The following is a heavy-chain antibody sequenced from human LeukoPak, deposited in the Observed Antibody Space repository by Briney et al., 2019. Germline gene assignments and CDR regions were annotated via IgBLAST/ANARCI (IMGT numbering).Heavy chain of an antibody. V-gene: IGHV3-48*03. Sequence: PLGSPRVSCAASGFTFSSYEMNWVRHAPGKGLEWVSYISTSGRSIYYAASVKGRYTISRDNAKNSLYLQMNSLSAEDTAVYYCAIMYRYYFDYWGEGNLATVSS. CDR2: ISTSGRSI. J-gene: IGHJ4*02. D-gene: IGHD1-26*01. CDR3: AIMYRYYFDY. CDR1: GFTFSSYE.